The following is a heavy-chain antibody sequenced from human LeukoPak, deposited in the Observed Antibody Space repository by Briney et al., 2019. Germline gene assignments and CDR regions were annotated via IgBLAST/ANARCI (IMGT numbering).Heavy chain of an antibody. CDR2: IYSGGST. D-gene: IGHD3-9*01. CDR3: ARGLTYYDIFTRQGVTKYMDV. J-gene: IGHJ6*03. CDR1: EFSVGSNY. V-gene: IGHV3-66*01. Sequence: PGGSLRLSCAASEFSVGSNYMTWVRQAPGKGLEWVSLIYSGGSTYYADSVTGRFTISRDNSKNTLYLQMNSLRAADTAVYYCARGLTYYDIFTRQGVTKYMDVWGKGTTVTISS.